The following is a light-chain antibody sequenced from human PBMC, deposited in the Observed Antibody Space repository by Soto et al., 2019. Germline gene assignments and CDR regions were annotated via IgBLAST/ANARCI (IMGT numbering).Light chain of an antibody. Sequence: QSALTQPASVSGSPGQSITISCSGTRSDIGSYNYVAWYQQFPGKTPKILIYGVSNRPSGVSSRFSGSKSGNKASLTISGLPAEDEADYYCISYTGSSTSYVFGSGTTLTVL. CDR2: GVS. V-gene: IGLV2-14*01. J-gene: IGLJ1*01. CDR1: RSDIGSYNY. CDR3: ISYTGSSTSYV.